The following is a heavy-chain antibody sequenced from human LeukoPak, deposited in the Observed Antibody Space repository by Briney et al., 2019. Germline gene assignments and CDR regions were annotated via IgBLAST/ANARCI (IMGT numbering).Heavy chain of an antibody. Sequence: SETLSLTCTVSGGSISSSSYYWGWIRQPPGKGLEWIGSIYYSGSTYYNPSLKSRVTISVDTSKNQFSLKLSSVTAADTAVYYCARSRDNWFDPWGQGTLVTVSS. J-gene: IGHJ5*02. CDR3: ARSRDNWFDP. CDR2: IYYSGST. CDR1: GGSISSSSYY. V-gene: IGHV4-39*07.